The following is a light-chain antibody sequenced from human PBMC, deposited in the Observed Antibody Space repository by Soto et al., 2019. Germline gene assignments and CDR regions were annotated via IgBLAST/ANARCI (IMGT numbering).Light chain of an antibody. Sequence: DIPMTQSPSTLSASVGDRDTITSRASHTISSGLAWYQQKPVIAPKVLIYVASTLESGVPSRFSGSGSGTEFTLTISSLQPDDFATYYCQQYKSYKTFGQGTKVDIK. CDR3: QQYKSYKT. V-gene: IGKV1-5*01. CDR2: VAS. CDR1: HTISSG. J-gene: IGKJ1*01.